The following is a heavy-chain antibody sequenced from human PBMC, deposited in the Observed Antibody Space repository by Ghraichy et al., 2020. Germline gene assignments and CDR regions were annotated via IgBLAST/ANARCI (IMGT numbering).Heavy chain of an antibody. CDR1: GFTVSNNY. CDR2: IYSGGST. CDR3: ARSRGYSYGFYFDY. Sequence: GGSLRLSCAASGFTVSNNYMSWVRQAPGKGLEWVSVIYSGGSTYYADSVKGRFTISRDNSKNTLYLQMNSLRAEDTAVYYCARSRGYSYGFYFDYWGQGTLVTVSS. J-gene: IGHJ4*02. D-gene: IGHD5-18*01. V-gene: IGHV3-53*01.